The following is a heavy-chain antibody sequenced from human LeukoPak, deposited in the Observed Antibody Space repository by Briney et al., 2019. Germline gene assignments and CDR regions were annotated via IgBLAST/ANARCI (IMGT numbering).Heavy chain of an antibody. Sequence: GASMKVSCKASGYTFTGHYMHWVRQAPGQGLECMGWINPNSGGTNYAQKFQGRVTMTRDTSISTAYMELSRLRSDDTAVYYCALGIQWLVAFFDSWGQGTLVTVSS. J-gene: IGHJ4*02. CDR1: GYTFTGHY. CDR3: ALGIQWLVAFFDS. CDR2: INPNSGGT. D-gene: IGHD6-19*01. V-gene: IGHV1-2*02.